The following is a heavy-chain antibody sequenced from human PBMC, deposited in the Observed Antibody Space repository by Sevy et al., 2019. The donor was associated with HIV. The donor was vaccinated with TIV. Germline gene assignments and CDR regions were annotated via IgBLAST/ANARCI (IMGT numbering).Heavy chain of an antibody. CDR3: ARSRSGYFDSSGYYIN. CDR1: GYSFTSHW. CDR2: IFPGDSET. D-gene: IGHD3-22*01. Sequence: GESLKISCKGHGYSFTSHWIGWVRQMPGKGLDWMGIIFPGDSETRYSPSFQGEVTISPAKSISTAFLQRSSLKASDTAIYYSARSRSGYFDSSGYYINWGQGPLVTVSS. V-gene: IGHV5-51*01. J-gene: IGHJ4*02.